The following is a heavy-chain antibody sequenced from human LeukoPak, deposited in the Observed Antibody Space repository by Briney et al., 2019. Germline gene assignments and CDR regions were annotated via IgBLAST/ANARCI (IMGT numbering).Heavy chain of an antibody. V-gene: IGHV4-59*01. D-gene: IGHD3-3*01. J-gene: IGHJ5*02. CDR1: GGSISSYY. CDR3: ASAGPIWSGVVELSWFDP. CDR2: IYYTGST. Sequence: SETLSLTCTVSGGSISSYYWSWIRQPPGKGLEWIGYIYYTGSTNYNPSLKSRVTISVDTSKNQFSLKLNSVTAADTAVYYCASAGPIWSGVVELSWFDPWGQGTLVTVSS.